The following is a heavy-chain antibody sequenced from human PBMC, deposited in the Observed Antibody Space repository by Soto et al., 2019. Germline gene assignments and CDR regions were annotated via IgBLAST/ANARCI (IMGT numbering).Heavy chain of an antibody. CDR1: GFTVSSNY. V-gene: IGHV3-23*01. J-gene: IGHJ4*02. Sequence: GGSLRLSCAASGFTVSSNYMSWVRQAPGKGLEWVSVISGSGGSPSYADSVQGRFTISRDNPKKTLYLQMNSLRAEDTAVYYCAKARCTTSNCYVPDYWGQGTLVTVSS. D-gene: IGHD2-8*01. CDR2: ISGSGGSP. CDR3: AKARCTTSNCYVPDY.